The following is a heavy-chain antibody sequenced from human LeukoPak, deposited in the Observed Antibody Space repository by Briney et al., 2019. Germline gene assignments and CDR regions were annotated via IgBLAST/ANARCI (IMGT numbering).Heavy chain of an antibody. CDR2: ISSSSSYI. J-gene: IGHJ6*03. CDR3: AELGITMIGGV. V-gene: IGHV3-21*01. CDR1: TFTFSSYS. Sequence: GGSLRLSCAASTFTFSSYSMNWVRQAPGKGLEWVSSISSSSSYIYYADSVKGRFTISRDNAKNSLYLQMNSLRAEDTAVYYCAELGITMIGGVWGKGTTVTISS. D-gene: IGHD3-10*02.